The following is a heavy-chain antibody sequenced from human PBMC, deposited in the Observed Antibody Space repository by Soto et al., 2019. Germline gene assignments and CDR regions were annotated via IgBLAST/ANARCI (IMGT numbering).Heavy chain of an antibody. CDR3: AAVVVTANYYYYYGMDV. J-gene: IGHJ6*02. V-gene: IGHV3-53*04. CDR1: GFTVSSNY. Sequence: GGSLRLSCAASGFTVSSNYMSWVRQAPGKGLEWVSVIYSGGSTYYADSVKGRFTISRHNSKNTLYLQMNSLRAEDTAVYYCAAVVVTANYYYYYGMDVWGQGTTVNVS. D-gene: IGHD2-21*02. CDR2: IYSGGST.